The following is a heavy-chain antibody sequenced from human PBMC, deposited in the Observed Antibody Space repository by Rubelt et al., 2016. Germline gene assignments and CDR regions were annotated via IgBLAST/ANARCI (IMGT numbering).Heavy chain of an antibody. CDR2: ST. Sequence: STSYADSVKGRFTISRDNAKNTLYLQMNSLRAEDTAVYYCAKEPLRGSGWFGAYYFDYWGQGTLVTVSS. CDR3: AKEPLRGSGWFGAYYFDY. V-gene: IGHV3-74*01. J-gene: IGHJ4*02. D-gene: IGHD6-19*01.